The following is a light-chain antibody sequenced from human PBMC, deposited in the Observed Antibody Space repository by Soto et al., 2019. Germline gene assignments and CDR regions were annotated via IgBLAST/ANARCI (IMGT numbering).Light chain of an antibody. V-gene: IGLV4-69*01. CDR2: LNSDGSH. CDR1: SGHSSYA. CDR3: QTWGTGIYVV. J-gene: IGLJ2*01. Sequence: VLTQSPSASASLGASVKLTCTLSSGHSSYAIAWHQPQPEKGPRYLMKLNSDGSHSKGDGIPDRFSGSSSGAERYLTISSLQSEDEADYYCQTWGTGIYVVFGGGTKLTVL.